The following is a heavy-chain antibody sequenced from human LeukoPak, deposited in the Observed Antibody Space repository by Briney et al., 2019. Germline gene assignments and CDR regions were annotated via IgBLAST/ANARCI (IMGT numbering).Heavy chain of an antibody. D-gene: IGHD5-24*01. CDR2: IWYDGSNK. CDR3: ARGRLQGLYYMDV. CDR1: GFTFSSYG. Sequence: PGGSLRLSCAASGFTFSSYGMHWVRQAPGKGLEWVAVIWYDGSNKYYADSVKGRFTISRDNSKNTLYLQMNSLRAEDTAVYYCARGRLQGLYYMDVWGKGTTVTVSS. J-gene: IGHJ6*03. V-gene: IGHV3-33*01.